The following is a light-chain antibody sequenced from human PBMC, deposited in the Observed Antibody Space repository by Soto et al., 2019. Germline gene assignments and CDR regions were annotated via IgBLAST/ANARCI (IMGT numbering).Light chain of an antibody. CDR2: DAS. CDR1: QSVSSSY. Sequence: EIVLTQSPGTLSLSQGERATLSCRASQSVSSSYLAWYQQKPGQAPRLLIYDASNRATGIPARFSGSGSGTDFTLTISSLEPEDFAVYYCQQRSNWPTFGQGTLLEIK. J-gene: IGKJ5*01. V-gene: IGKV3D-20*02. CDR3: QQRSNWPT.